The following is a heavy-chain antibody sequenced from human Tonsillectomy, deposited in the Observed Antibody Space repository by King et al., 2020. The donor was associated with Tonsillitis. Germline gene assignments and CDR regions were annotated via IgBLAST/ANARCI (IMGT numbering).Heavy chain of an antibody. CDR1: GFPFSTYV. J-gene: IGHJ2*01. V-gene: IGHV3-33*05. D-gene: IGHD6-13*01. CDR2: ISYDGSDK. CDR3: ARESRDGEL. Sequence: QLVPSVLGVVPPGPSLSLSFAASGFPFSTYVLNLFRPAPGTGLEWVAVISYDGSDKYYADSMKGRFTLSSDNSKTPLYLQLTSLRAEDPAGSYWARESRDGELGGRGTRGT.